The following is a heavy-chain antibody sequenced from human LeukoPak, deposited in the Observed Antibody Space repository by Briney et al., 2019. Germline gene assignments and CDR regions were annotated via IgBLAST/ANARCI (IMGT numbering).Heavy chain of an antibody. V-gene: IGHV4-38-2*02. Sequence: SETLSLTCTVSGYSISSGYYWGWIRQPPGKGLEWIGSIYHSGSTYYNPSLKSRVTISVDTSKNQFSLKLSSVTAADTAVYYCARESEGATQTVDYWGQGTLVTVSS. CDR1: GYSISSGYY. CDR2: IYHSGST. D-gene: IGHD1-26*01. J-gene: IGHJ4*02. CDR3: ARESEGATQTVDY.